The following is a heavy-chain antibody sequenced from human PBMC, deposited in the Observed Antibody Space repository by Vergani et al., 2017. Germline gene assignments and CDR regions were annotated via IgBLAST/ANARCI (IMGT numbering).Heavy chain of an antibody. Sequence: QVQLVESGGGLVKPGGSLRLSCAASGFTFSDYYMSWIRQAPGKGLEWVSYISSSSSYKNYADNVKGRFTISRDNAKNSLYLQMNSLRAEDTAVYYCARARYYYXSSGYYYRWYYYYGMDVWGQGTTVTVSS. CDR3: ARARYYYXSSGYYYRWYYYYGMDV. D-gene: IGHD3-22*01. V-gene: IGHV3-11*05. CDR1: GFTFSDYY. J-gene: IGHJ6*02. CDR2: ISSSSSYK.